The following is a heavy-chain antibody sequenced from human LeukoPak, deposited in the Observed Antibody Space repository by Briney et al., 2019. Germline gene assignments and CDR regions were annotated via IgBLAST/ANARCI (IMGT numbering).Heavy chain of an antibody. CDR2: ISTSGST. CDR3: ARGPGYYYDSSGYFYVGRFDY. D-gene: IGHD3-22*01. J-gene: IGHJ4*02. CDR1: GGSISSGRYY. Sequence: PSETLSLTRTVSGGSISSGRYYWTWIRRPAGKGLEWFGRISTSGSTKYNPSLKSRVTISVDTSKNQFSLKLSSVTAADTAVYYCARGPGYYYDSSGYFYVGRFDYWGQGTLVTVSS. V-gene: IGHV4-61*02.